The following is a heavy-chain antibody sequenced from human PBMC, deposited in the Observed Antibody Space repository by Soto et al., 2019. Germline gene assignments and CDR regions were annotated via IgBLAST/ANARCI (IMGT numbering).Heavy chain of an antibody. V-gene: IGHV1-18*04. CDR1: GYTFTNYG. D-gene: IGHD3-22*01. CDR2: ISGYNGNT. Sequence: ASVKVSCKASGYTFTNYGVSWVRQAPGQGLEWMGWISGYNGNTNYAQNLQGRVSMTTDTSTSTAYMELRSLRSDDTAVYYCARDVTRNYYDSSGYYYFDYWGQGTLLTVSS. CDR3: ARDVTRNYYDSSGYYYFDY. J-gene: IGHJ4*02.